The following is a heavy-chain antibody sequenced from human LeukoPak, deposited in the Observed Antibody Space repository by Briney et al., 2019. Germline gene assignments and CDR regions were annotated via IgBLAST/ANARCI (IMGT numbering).Heavy chain of an antibody. D-gene: IGHD6-13*01. CDR1: GFTFSTYA. V-gene: IGHV3-48*04. J-gene: IGHJ4*02. Sequence: GGSLRLSCAASGFTFSTYAMSWVRQAPGKGLEWVSYISSSGSTIYYADSVKGRFTISRDNAKNSLYLQMNSLRAEDTAVYYCARGRQYIAAAGGPDYWGQGTLVTVSS. CDR3: ARGRQYIAAAGGPDY. CDR2: ISSSGSTI.